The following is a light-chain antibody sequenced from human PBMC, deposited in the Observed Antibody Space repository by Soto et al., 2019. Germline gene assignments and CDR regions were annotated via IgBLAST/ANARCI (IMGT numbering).Light chain of an antibody. Sequence: EIVMTQSPATLSVSPGERDTLSCRASQSVSSNLAWYQQKPGQAPRLLIYGASTRATGIPARFSGSGSGTEFTLTISSLQSEDFAVYYCQQYNNWWTFGQGTRWIS. J-gene: IGKJ1*01. CDR2: GAS. CDR3: QQYNNWWT. CDR1: QSVSSN. V-gene: IGKV3-15*01.